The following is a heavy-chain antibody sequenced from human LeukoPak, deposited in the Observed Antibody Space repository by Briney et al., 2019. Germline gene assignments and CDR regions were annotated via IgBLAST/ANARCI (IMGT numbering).Heavy chain of an antibody. CDR3: ARPIRGALLDY. J-gene: IGHJ4*03. Sequence: ESLTITCKGSGYSFTTYGIGWVRQMPGKGLEWMGIIYPGDSDTKYSPSFQGQVTISADKSISTAYLQWSSLKASDTAMYYCARPIRGALLDYSGHESQVTVSS. CDR1: GYSFTTYG. D-gene: IGHD2-15*01. V-gene: IGHV5-51*01. CDR2: IYPGDSDT.